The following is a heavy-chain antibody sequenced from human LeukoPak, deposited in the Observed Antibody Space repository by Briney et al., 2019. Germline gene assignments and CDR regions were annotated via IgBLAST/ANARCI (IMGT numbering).Heavy chain of an antibody. CDR2: IYYSGST. CDR3: ARWGLGDSSSWYEYFDY. CDR1: GGSISSGGYY. V-gene: IGHV4-31*03. D-gene: IGHD6-13*01. J-gene: IGHJ4*02. Sequence: SETLSLTCTVSGGSISSGGYYWSWIRQHPGKGLEWIGYIYYSGSTYYNPSLKSRVTISVDTSKSQFSLKLSSVTAADTAVYYCARWGLGDSSSWYEYFDYWGQGTLVTVSS.